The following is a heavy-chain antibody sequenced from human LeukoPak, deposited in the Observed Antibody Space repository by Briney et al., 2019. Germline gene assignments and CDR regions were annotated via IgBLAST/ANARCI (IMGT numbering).Heavy chain of an antibody. Sequence: SETLSLTCAVYGGSFSGYYWSWIRKPPGKGLEWIGEINHSGSTNYNPSLNSRVTISVDTSKNQFSLKLSSVTAADTAVYYCARGRRYNWNYSAAFDIWGQGTMVTVSS. CDR3: ARGRRYNWNYSAAFDI. V-gene: IGHV4-34*01. CDR1: GGSFSGYY. D-gene: IGHD1-7*01. J-gene: IGHJ3*02. CDR2: INHSGST.